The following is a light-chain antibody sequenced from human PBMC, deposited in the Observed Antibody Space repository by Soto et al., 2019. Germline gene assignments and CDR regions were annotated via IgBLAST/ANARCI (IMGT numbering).Light chain of an antibody. CDR3: QQYKNWPLT. CDR2: DAS. J-gene: IGKJ4*01. Sequence: EIVMTQSPATLSVSPGARDPLSCTASQSVDRNLAWSQQKPGQPPRLLSEDASTRATGIPARISGGGSGTEFTLTSSSLQSEDFAVYYCQQYKNWPLTFGGGTKVDIK. V-gene: IGKV3-15*01. CDR1: QSVDRN.